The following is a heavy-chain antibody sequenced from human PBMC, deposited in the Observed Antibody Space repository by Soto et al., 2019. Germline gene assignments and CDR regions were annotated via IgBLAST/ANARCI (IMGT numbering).Heavy chain of an antibody. CDR3: ASQGYGDYDYYYYYMDV. J-gene: IGHJ6*03. D-gene: IGHD4-17*01. Sequence: GGSLRLSCAASGFTFSSYAMSWVRQAPGKGLEWVSAISGSGGSTYYADSVKGRFTISRDNSKNTLYLQMNSLRVEDTAVYYCASQGYGDYDYYYYYMDVWGKGTTVTVSS. CDR2: ISGSGGST. V-gene: IGHV3-23*01. CDR1: GFTFSSYA.